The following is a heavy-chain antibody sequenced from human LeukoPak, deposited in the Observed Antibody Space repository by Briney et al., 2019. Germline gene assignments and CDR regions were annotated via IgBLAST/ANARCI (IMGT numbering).Heavy chain of an antibody. Sequence: PGRSLRLSCAASGFTFSSYGMHWVRQAPGKGLEWVAVIWYDGSNKYYADSVKGRFTISRDNSKNTLYLQMNSLRAEDTAVYYCARDAIAVAGTSWFDPWDQGTLVTVSS. CDR3: ARDAIAVAGTSWFDP. D-gene: IGHD6-19*01. V-gene: IGHV3-33*01. CDR1: GFTFSSYG. CDR2: IWYDGSNK. J-gene: IGHJ5*02.